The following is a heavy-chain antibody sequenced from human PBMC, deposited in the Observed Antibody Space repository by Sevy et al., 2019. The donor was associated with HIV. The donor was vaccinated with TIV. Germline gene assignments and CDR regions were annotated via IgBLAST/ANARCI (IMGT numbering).Heavy chain of an antibody. Sequence: GGSLRLSCAASGFTFSTYAMGWVRQAPGKGLEWVSGISNSGNDIYYAGSVEGRFTISRDNSKSTLFLEMNNLRAEDTAVYYCAKGFCSGATCPRDYYYYGMDVWGQGTTVTVSS. D-gene: IGHD2-15*01. J-gene: IGHJ6*02. V-gene: IGHV3-23*01. CDR1: GFTFSTYA. CDR2: ISNSGNDI. CDR3: AKGFCSGATCPRDYYYYGMDV.